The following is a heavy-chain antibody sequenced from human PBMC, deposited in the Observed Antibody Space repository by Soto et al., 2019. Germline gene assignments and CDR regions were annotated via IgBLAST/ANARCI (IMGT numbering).Heavy chain of an antibody. Sequence: ASVKVSCKASGGTFSSYAISWVRQAPGQGLVWMGGIIPIFGTANYAQKFQGRVTITADESTSTAYMELSSLRSEDTAVYYCARGIVVVTATDAFDIWGQGTMVTVSS. CDR3: ARGIVVVTATDAFDI. CDR1: GGTFSSYA. CDR2: IIPIFGTA. D-gene: IGHD2-21*02. V-gene: IGHV1-69*13. J-gene: IGHJ3*02.